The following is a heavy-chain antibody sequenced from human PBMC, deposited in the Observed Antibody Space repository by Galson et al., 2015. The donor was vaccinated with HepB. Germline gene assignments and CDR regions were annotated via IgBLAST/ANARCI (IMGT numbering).Heavy chain of an antibody. J-gene: IGHJ6*02. CDR1: GYTFTSDG. V-gene: IGHV1-18*01. CDR2: ISSYNGNS. CDR3: ARDGNYHGMDV. D-gene: IGHD1-1*01. Sequence: PVKVSCKASGYTFTSDGISWVRQAPGQGLEWMGWISSYNGNSNSAQKLQGRFSMTTDTSTNTTYMELRGLRSDDTAVYYCARDGNYHGMDVWGQGTTVTVSS.